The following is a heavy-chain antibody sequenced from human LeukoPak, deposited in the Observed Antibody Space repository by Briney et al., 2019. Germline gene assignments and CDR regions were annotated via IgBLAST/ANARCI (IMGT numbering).Heavy chain of an antibody. D-gene: IGHD4-17*01. J-gene: IGHJ4*02. CDR1: GYTFTGYY. V-gene: IGHV1-2*04. CDR2: INPNSGGT. CDR3: ARDSDDYGDYTLDY. Sequence: ASVKVSCKASGYTFTGYYMHWVRQAPGQGLEWMGWINPNSGGTNYAQKFQGWVTMTRDTSISTAYMELSRLRSVDTAVYYCARDSDDYGDYTLDYWGQGTLVTVSS.